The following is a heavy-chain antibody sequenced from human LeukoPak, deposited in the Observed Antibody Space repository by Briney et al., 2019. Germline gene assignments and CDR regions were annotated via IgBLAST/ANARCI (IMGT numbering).Heavy chain of an antibody. CDR2: TYHSGST. V-gene: IGHV4-30-2*01. J-gene: IGHJ4*02. CDR3: ASRYYYDSSGYYYGPDY. D-gene: IGHD3-22*01. CDR1: GGSISSGGYS. Sequence: SQTLSLTCAVSGGSISSGGYSWSWIRQPPGKGLEWIGYTYHSGSTYYNPSLKSRVTISVDRSKNQFSLKLSSVTAADTAVYYCASRYYYDSSGYYYGPDYWGQGTLVTVSS.